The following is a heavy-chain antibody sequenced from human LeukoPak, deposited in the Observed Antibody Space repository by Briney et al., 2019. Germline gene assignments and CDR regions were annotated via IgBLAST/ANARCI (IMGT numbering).Heavy chain of an antibody. Sequence: SETPSLTCTVSGGSISSGSYYWSWIRQPAGKGLEWIGRIYTSGSTNYNPSLKSRVTISVDTSKNQFSLKLSSVTAADTAVYYCARASMDVWGKGTTVTVSS. CDR3: ARASMDV. CDR2: IYTSGST. J-gene: IGHJ6*04. CDR1: GGSISSGSYY. V-gene: IGHV4-61*02.